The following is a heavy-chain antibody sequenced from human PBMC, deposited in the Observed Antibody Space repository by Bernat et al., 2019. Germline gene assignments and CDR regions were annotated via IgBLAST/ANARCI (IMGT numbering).Heavy chain of an antibody. D-gene: IGHD4-17*01. V-gene: IGHV3-21*01. CDR3: AREGPGGTVTHRPYWYFDL. J-gene: IGHJ2*01. Sequence: EVQLVESGGGLVKPGGSLRLSCAASGFTFSSYSMNWVRQAPGKGLEWVSSISSSSSYIYYADSVKGRFTISRDNAKNSLYLQMNSLRAEDTAVYYCAREGPGGTVTHRPYWYFDLWGRGTLVTVSS. CDR1: GFTFSSYS. CDR2: ISSSSSYI.